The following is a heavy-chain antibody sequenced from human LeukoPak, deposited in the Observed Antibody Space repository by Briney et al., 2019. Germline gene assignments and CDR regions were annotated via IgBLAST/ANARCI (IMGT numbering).Heavy chain of an antibody. CDR3: AREKEQPFAFDI. J-gene: IGHJ3*02. D-gene: IGHD6-13*01. CDR2: IIPIFGTA. V-gene: IGHV1-69*13. CDR1: GGTFSSYA. Sequence: GASVKVSCKASGGTFSSYAISWVRQAPGQGLEWMGGIIPIFGTANYAQKFQGRVTITADESTSTAYMELSSLRPEDTAVYYCAREKEQPFAFDIWGQGTMVTVSS.